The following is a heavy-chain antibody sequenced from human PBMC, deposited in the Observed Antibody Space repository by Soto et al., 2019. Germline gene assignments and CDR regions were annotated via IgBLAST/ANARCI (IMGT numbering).Heavy chain of an antibody. CDR3: ASGNLPYGMDV. Sequence: ASVKVSCKASGYTFTSYGISWVRQAPGQGLEWMGWISAYNGNTNYAQKLQGRVTMTIDTSTSTAYMELRSLRSDDTAVYYCASGNLPYGMDVWGQGTTVTVSS. J-gene: IGHJ6*02. D-gene: IGHD1-1*01. V-gene: IGHV1-18*01. CDR1: GYTFTSYG. CDR2: ISAYNGNT.